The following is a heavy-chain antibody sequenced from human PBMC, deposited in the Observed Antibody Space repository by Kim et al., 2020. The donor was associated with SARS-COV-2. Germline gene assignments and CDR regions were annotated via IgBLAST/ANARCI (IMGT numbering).Heavy chain of an antibody. Sequence: GGSLRLSCAASGFTFSSYSMRWVRQAPGKGPEWVSGISGSGANTYYADSVKGRFTISRDNSKSTLFLQMNSLRAEDTAVYYCAKVFMGYYIEYWGQGTLVTVSS. J-gene: IGHJ4*02. CDR2: ISGSGANT. V-gene: IGHV3-23*01. CDR1: GFTFSSYS. CDR3: AKVFMGYYIEY. D-gene: IGHD1-26*01.